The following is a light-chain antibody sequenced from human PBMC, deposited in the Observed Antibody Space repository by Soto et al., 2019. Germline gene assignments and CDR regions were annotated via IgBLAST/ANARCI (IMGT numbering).Light chain of an antibody. CDR2: GAS. V-gene: IGKV3-15*01. CDR1: QSVSNN. CDR3: QQYNNWPPIT. Sequence: IEMTQSPATLSLSPGERATLSCRASQSVSNNYLAWYQQKPGQAPRLPIYGASTRATGIPARFSGSGSGTEFTLTISSLQSEDFAVYYCQQYNNWPPITFGQGTRLEIK. J-gene: IGKJ5*01.